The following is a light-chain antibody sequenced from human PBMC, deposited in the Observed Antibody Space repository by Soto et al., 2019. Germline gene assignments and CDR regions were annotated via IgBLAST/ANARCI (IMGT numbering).Light chain of an antibody. CDR1: ESVSNN. Sequence: EIVMTQSPATLSVSPGERATLSCRASESVSNNLAWYQQKPGQAPRLLIYHAITRATGIPARFSGSGSGTELTLTISSLQSEDFAVYYCQQYNQWPLTFGGGTKVDIK. CDR2: HAI. J-gene: IGKJ4*01. CDR3: QQYNQWPLT. V-gene: IGKV3-15*01.